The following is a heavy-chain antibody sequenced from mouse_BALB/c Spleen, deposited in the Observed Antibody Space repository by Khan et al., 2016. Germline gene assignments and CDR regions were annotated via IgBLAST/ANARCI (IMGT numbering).Heavy chain of an antibody. V-gene: IGHV9-3*02. CDR1: GYTFTNYG. J-gene: IGHJ3*01. CDR2: INTNTGEP. Sequence: QIQLVQSGPDLKKPGETVKISCKASGYTFTNYGVNWVKQAPGKGLKWMGWINTNTGEPTYAEEFKGRFAFSLETSATTAYLQINNLKNEDTATYFCAEDYYGSNWFAYWGQGTLVTVSA. CDR3: AEDYYGSNWFAY. D-gene: IGHD1-1*01.